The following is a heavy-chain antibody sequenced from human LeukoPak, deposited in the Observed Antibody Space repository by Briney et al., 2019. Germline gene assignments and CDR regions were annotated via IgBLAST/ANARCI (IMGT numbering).Heavy chain of an antibody. J-gene: IGHJ6*02. Sequence: SETLSLTCAVYGGSFSGYYWSWIRQPPGKGLEWIGEINHSGSTNYNPSLKSRVTISVDTSKNQFSLKLSSVTAADTAVYYCARAVPRYSGYDGLGMDVWGQGTTVTVSS. V-gene: IGHV4-34*01. CDR2: INHSGST. CDR1: GGSFSGYY. D-gene: IGHD5-12*01. CDR3: ARAVPRYSGYDGLGMDV.